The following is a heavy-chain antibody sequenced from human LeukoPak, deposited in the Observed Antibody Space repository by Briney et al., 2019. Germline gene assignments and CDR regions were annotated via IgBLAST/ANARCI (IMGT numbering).Heavy chain of an antibody. J-gene: IGHJ4*02. CDR1: GFTFSSYA. CDR3: AREADHHIAAAGTFDY. D-gene: IGHD6-13*01. Sequence: GGSLRLSCAASGFTFSSYAMSWVRQAPGKGLEWVSAISGSGGSTYYADSVKGRFTISRDNSKNTLYLQMNSLRAEDTAVYYCAREADHHIAAAGTFDYWGQGTLVTVSS. V-gene: IGHV3-23*01. CDR2: ISGSGGST.